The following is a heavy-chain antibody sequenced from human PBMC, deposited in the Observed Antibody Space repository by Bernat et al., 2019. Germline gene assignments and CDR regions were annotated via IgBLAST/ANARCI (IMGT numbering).Heavy chain of an antibody. CDR2: ISYDGSNK. D-gene: IGHD3-22*01. CDR3: AKDNGYYYDSSGYYGWSWGFDY. J-gene: IGHJ4*02. V-gene: IGHV3-30*18. Sequence: QVQLVESGGGVVQPGRSLRLSCAVSGFTFSSYGMHWVRQAPGKGLEWVAVISYDGSNKYYADSVKGRFTISRDNSKNTLYLQMNSLRAEDTAVYYCAKDNGYYYDSSGYYGWSWGFDYWGQGTLVTVSS. CDR1: GFTFSSYG.